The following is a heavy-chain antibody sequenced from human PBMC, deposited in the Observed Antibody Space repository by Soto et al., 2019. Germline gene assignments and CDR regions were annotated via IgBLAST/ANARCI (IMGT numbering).Heavy chain of an antibody. V-gene: IGHV3-53*01. J-gene: IGHJ5*02. Sequence: GGSLRLSCAASRFTVGSSYVSWVRQAPGKGLEWVSVIYTGDTPFYADSVKGRFTISRDNSKNTLYLQMNSLRVEDTAVYYCTRDLMEVVPPADDLFDPWGQGILVTVSS. CDR2: IYTGDTP. CDR1: RFTVGSSY. D-gene: IGHD2-2*01. CDR3: TRDLMEVVPPADDLFDP.